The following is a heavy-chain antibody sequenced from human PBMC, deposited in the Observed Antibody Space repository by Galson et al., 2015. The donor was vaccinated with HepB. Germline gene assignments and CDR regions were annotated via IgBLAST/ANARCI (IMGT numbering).Heavy chain of an antibody. CDR1: GFTFSTYS. V-gene: IGHV3-21*06. J-gene: IGHJ4*02. CDR3: ARVRGDIGGYYAFDY. Sequence: SLRLSCAASGFTFSTYSLNWVRQAPGKGLEWVSAVSSSSIYKYYADSVKGRFTISRDNAKRSLYVQMNNLRVEDTAVYYCARVRGDIGGYYAFDYWGKGTLVTVSS. D-gene: IGHD3-22*01. CDR2: VSSSSIYK.